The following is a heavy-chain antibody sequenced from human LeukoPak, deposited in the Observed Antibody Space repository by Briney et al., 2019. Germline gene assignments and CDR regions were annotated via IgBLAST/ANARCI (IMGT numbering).Heavy chain of an antibody. CDR2: INPNSGGT. D-gene: IGHD2-8*01. J-gene: IGHJ4*02. V-gene: IGHV1-2*02. Sequence: ASVKVSCKASGYTFTGYYMHWMRQAPGQGLEWMGWINPNSGGTNYAQKFQGRVTMTRDTSISTACMELSRLRSDDTAVYYCARVWPCTNGVCPDVFEYWGQGTLVTVSS. CDR1: GYTFTGYY. CDR3: ARVWPCTNGVCPDVFEY.